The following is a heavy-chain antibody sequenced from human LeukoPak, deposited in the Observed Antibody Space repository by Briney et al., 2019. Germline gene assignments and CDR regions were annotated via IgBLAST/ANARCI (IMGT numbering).Heavy chain of an antibody. CDR3: AREGVLVAGPDY. Sequence: ASVKVSCKASGYTFNNYGFAWVRQAPGQGLEWMGWISVDNDNTNYAHKFQGRITMTTDTSTSTAYMELRSLRYDDTAVYYCAREGVLVAGPDYWGQGTLVTVAS. CDR2: ISVDNDNT. CDR1: GYTFNNYG. V-gene: IGHV1-18*01. J-gene: IGHJ4*02. D-gene: IGHD6-19*01.